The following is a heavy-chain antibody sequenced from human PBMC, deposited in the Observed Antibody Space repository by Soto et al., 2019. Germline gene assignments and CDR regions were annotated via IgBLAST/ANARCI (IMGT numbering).Heavy chain of an antibody. V-gene: IGHV1-46*03. D-gene: IGHD4-17*01. CDR1: GGTISRYS. CDR3: AREYGDYPLSYYYYGMDV. Sequence: ASVKVSCKASGGTISRYSINWVRQATGQGLEWMGIINPSGGSTSYAQKFQGRVTMTRDTSTSTVYMELSSLRSEDTAVYYCAREYGDYPLSYYYYGMDVWGQGTTVTVSS. CDR2: INPSGGST. J-gene: IGHJ6*02.